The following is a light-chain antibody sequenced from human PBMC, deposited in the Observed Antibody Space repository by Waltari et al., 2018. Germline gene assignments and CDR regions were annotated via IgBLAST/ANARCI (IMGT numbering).Light chain of an antibody. J-gene: IGKJ5*01. Sequence: IQLTQSPSSLSASVGDRVTITCRASQGSSSHLAWYQQQPGKAPKLLFYAASTLQSGVPSRSSGSGPGTDFTLTISRLQPEYFATYYCQQLNSYPPITFSQGTRLEIK. V-gene: IGKV1-9*01. CDR3: QQLNSYPPIT. CDR1: QGSSSH. CDR2: AAS.